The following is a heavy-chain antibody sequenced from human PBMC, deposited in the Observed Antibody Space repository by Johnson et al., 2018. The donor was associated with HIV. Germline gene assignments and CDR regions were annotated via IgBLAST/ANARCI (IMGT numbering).Heavy chain of an antibody. CDR3: CYGSGTYDGPAVDI. CDR2: ISNDGRNK. Sequence: VQLVESGGGLVQPGGSLRLACAASGFTFSSYGLSWVRQAPGKGLEWVAGISNDGRNKYYADSVKGRFTISRDNSKNTLFLQMNSLRAEDTSVYYCCYGSGTYDGPAVDIWGQGTVVIVSS. CDR1: GFTFSSYG. V-gene: IGHV3-30*03. D-gene: IGHD3-10*01. J-gene: IGHJ3*02.